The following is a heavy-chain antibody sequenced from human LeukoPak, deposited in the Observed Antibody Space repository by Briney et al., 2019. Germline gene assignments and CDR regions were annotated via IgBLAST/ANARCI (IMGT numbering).Heavy chain of an antibody. CDR2: FYTSGST. Sequence: SQTLSLTCTVSGGSISSGSYYWSWIRQPAGQGLEWIGRFYTSGSTNYNPSLKSRVTISVDTSKNEFSLQLRSVTAADTAVYYCAREVGVGLDWFDPWGQGTLLTVSS. J-gene: IGHJ5*02. CDR3: AREVGVGLDWFDP. CDR1: GGSISSGSYY. D-gene: IGHD3-10*01. V-gene: IGHV4-61*02.